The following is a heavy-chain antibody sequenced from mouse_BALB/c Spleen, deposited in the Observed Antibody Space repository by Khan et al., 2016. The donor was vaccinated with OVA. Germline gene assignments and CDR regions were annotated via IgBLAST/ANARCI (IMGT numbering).Heavy chain of an antibody. CDR2: ISYSGVT. J-gene: IGHJ2*01. Sequence: EVKLEVSGPGLVKPSQSLSLTCTVTGCSITSGYAWNWIRQFPGNKLEWMGYISYSGVTSYTPSLKSRISITRDTSKNQFFLQLTSVTTEDTATNYCARGNYYGYYFDYWGQGTTLTVSS. D-gene: IGHD1-1*01. CDR1: GCSITSGYA. CDR3: ARGNYYGYYFDY. V-gene: IGHV3-2*02.